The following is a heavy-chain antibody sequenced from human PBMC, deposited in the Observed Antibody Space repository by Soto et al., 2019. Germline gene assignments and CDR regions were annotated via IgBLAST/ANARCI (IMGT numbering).Heavy chain of an antibody. D-gene: IGHD6-19*01. Sequence: QVQLVQSGAEVKKPGASVKVSCKASGYTFTSFDIHWVRQATGQGLEWMGWMNPNSGTTNYALKFQDRVTMTRNNCISTAYMEVSSLRSEDTAVYYCARPYYSGWFLFTSWGQGTLVTVSS. CDR3: ARPYYSGWFLFTS. CDR1: GYTFTSFD. J-gene: IGHJ5*02. V-gene: IGHV1-8*01. CDR2: MNPNSGTT.